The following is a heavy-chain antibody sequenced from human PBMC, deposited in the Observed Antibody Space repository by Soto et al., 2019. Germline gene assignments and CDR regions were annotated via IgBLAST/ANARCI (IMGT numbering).Heavy chain of an antibody. CDR3: ARVHSYYYGVDF. CDR1: GYSFTSYW. V-gene: IGHV5-10-1*01. J-gene: IGHJ6*02. Sequence: GESLKISCRGSGYSFTSYWINWVRQIPGKCLELMGRIDPSDFYTSYSPSFQVHVTFSADKSISTAYLEWSSLKASDTAMYYCARVHSYYYGVDFWGQGTTVTVSS. CDR2: IDPSDFYT.